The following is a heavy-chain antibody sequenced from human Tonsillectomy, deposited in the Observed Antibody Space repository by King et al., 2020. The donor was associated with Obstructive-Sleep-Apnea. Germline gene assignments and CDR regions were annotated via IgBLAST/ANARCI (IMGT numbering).Heavy chain of an antibody. CDR1: GNSFSSYW. CDR3: ARSGPDCSGGTCYFDH. J-gene: IGHJ4*02. CDR2: IYPSDSYT. V-gene: IGHV5-10-1*03. Sequence: QLVQSGAEVKKPGESLRISCKGSGNSFSSYWISWVRQMSGKGLEWMGTIYPSDSYTNYSPSFQGHVTISADKSISTSYLQWSSLKASDTAMYYCARSGPDCSGGTCYFDHWGQGTPVTVSS. D-gene: IGHD2-15*01.